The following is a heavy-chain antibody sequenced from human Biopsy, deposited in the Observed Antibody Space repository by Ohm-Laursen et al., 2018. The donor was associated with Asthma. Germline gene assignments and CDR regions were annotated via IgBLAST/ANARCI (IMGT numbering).Heavy chain of an antibody. Sequence: SLRLSCAASGFTFSGYYMSWIRQAPGEGLEWISYINGKSNSIEYADSVKGRFTISRDNAKNSLYLQMNSLRAEDTAVYYCARDSYSSGLYDDFESWGQGTLVTVSS. CDR2: INGKSNSI. CDR3: ARDSYSSGLYDDFES. D-gene: IGHD6-19*01. J-gene: IGHJ4*02. V-gene: IGHV3-11*01. CDR1: GFTFSGYY.